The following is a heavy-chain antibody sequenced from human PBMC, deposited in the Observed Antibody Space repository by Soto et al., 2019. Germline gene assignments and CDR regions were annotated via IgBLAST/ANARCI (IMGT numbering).Heavy chain of an antibody. CDR2: VYHSGST. Sequence: SETLSLTCAVSGGSIRSYYWWSWVRQPPGRGLEWIGEVYHSGSTNYNPSLKSRVTISVDKSKNQFSLELTSVTAADTAVYFCARDRPSEYTYGSSGWSDPWGQGTLVTVSS. D-gene: IGHD5-18*01. CDR3: ARDRPSEYTYGSSGWSDP. J-gene: IGHJ5*02. CDR1: GGSIRSYYW. V-gene: IGHV4-4*02.